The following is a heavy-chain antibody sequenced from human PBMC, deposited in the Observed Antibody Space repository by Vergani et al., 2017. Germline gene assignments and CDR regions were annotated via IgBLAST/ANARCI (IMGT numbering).Heavy chain of an antibody. V-gene: IGHV4-61*02. J-gene: IGHJ5*02. Sequence: QVQLQESGPGLVKPSQTLSLTCTVSGVSITSANYYGSWVRQPAGKGLEWIGRIHPSGTTTYNPSLKSRVTLSVDSSKNKFSLNLNSVTAAATAVYYCATEDYSTSYHHWGQGTLVTVSP. CDR1: GVSITSANYY. CDR2: IHPSGTT. D-gene: IGHD2/OR15-2a*01. CDR3: ATEDYSTSYHH.